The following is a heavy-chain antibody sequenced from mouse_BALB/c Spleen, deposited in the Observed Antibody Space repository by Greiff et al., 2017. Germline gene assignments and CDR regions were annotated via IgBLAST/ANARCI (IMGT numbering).Heavy chain of an antibody. Sequence: VQLQQSGAELVRSGASVKLSCTASGFNIKDYYMHWVKQRPEQGLEWIGWIDPENGDTEYAPKFQGKATMTADTSSNTAYLQRSSLTSEDTAVYYCNAWGGNYDFAYWGQGTLVTVSA. D-gene: IGHD2-1*01. V-gene: IGHV14-4*02. J-gene: IGHJ3*01. CDR3: NAWGGNYDFAY. CDR2: IDPENGDT. CDR1: GFNIKDYY.